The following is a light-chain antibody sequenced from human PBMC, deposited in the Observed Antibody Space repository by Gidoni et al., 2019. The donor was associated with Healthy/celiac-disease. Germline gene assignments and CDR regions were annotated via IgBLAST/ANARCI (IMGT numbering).Light chain of an antibody. J-gene: IGKJ1*01. Sequence: IVLTKSQGTLSLSPGERATLSCRASQSVSSSYLAWDQTKPGQAPRLLIYGSSSRATGIPDSFSGSGSGTDFTLPISRLEPEDFAVYYCQQYGSSPRTFGQGTKVEIK. V-gene: IGKV3-20*01. CDR3: QQYGSSPRT. CDR1: QSVSSSY. CDR2: GSS.